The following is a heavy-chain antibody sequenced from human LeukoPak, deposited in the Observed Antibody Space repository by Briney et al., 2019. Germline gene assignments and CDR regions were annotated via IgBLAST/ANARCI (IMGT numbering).Heavy chain of an antibody. CDR2: IIPIFGTA. CDR3: ARVYPSYGFVGAFDI. Sequence: GASVKVSCKASGGTFSSYAISWVRQAPGQGLEWMGGIIPIFGTANYAQKFQGRVTITADESTSTAYMELSSLRSEDTAVYYCARVYPSYGFVGAFDIWGQGPMVTVSS. J-gene: IGHJ3*02. V-gene: IGHV1-69*13. CDR1: GGTFSSYA. D-gene: IGHD5-18*01.